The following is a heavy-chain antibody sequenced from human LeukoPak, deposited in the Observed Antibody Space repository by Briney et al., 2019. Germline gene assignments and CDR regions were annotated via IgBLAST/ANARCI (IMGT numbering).Heavy chain of an antibody. CDR3: ARHVAYDILTGYPPVTFMDV. D-gene: IGHD3-9*01. CDR2: IYPGDSDT. Sequence: NHGESLKISCKGSGYSFTSYWIGWVRQMPGKGLEWMGIIYPGDSDTRYSPSFQGQVTISADKSISTAYLQWSSLKASDTAMYYCARHVAYDILTGYPPVTFMDVWGQGTTVTVSS. J-gene: IGHJ6*02. V-gene: IGHV5-51*01. CDR1: GYSFTSYW.